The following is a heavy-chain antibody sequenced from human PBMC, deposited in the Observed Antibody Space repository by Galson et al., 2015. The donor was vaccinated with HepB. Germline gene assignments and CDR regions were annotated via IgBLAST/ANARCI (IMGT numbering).Heavy chain of an antibody. CDR1: GFTFSGSA. CDR3: TFSGSYFYYYYGMDV. CDR2: IRSKANSYAT. Sequence: LRLSCAASGFTFSGSAMHWVRQASGKGLEWVGRIRSKANSYATAYAASVKGRFTISRDDSKNTAYLQMNSLKTEDTAVYYCTFSGSYFYYYYGMDVWGQGTTVTVSS. D-gene: IGHD1-26*01. J-gene: IGHJ6*02. V-gene: IGHV3-73*01.